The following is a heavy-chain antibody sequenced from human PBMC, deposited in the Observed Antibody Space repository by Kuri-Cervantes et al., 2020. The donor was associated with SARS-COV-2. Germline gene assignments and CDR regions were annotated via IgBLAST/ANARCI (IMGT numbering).Heavy chain of an antibody. D-gene: IGHD3-3*01. CDR1: GYIFTDYY. CDR3: ARAGITIFGVSQRTPLDFDY. J-gene: IGHJ4*02. CDR2: ISPRSGGT. V-gene: IGHV1-2*02. Sequence: ASVKVSCKASGYIFTDYYIHWVRQAPGQGLEWMGWISPRSGGTRIIEKFQGRVTMTRDTSTSTVYMELSSLRSEDTAVYYCARAGITIFGVSQRTPLDFDYWGQGTLVTVSS.